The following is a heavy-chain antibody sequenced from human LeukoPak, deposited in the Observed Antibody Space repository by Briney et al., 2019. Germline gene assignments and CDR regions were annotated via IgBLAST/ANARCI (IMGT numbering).Heavy chain of an antibody. V-gene: IGHV4-34*01. CDR2: INHSGST. CDR3: ARGIYDYGDYGNDY. J-gene: IGHJ4*02. Sequence: SETLSLTCAVYGGSFSGYYWSWIRQPPGKGLEWIGEINHSGSTNYNPSLKSRVTISVDTSKNQFSLKLSSVTAADTAVYYCARGIYDYGDYGNDYWGQGTLVTVSS. D-gene: IGHD4-17*01. CDR1: GGSFSGYY.